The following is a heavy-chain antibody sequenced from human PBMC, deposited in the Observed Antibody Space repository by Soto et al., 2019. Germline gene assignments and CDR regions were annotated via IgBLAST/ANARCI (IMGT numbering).Heavy chain of an antibody. CDR3: ARDPIKVTVTQYYYYYYGMDV. J-gene: IGHJ6*02. CDR2: INPNSGGT. V-gene: IGHV1-2*02. Sequence: ASVKVSCKASGYTFTGYYTHWVRQAPGQGLEWMGWINPNSGGTNYAQKFQGRVTMTRDTSISTAYMELSRLRSDDTAVYYCARDPIKVTVTQYYYYYYGMDVWGQGTTVTVSS. CDR1: GYTFTGYY. D-gene: IGHD3-16*01.